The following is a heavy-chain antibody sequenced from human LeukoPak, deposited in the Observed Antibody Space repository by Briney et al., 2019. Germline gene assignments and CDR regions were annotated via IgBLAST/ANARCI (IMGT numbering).Heavy chain of an antibody. J-gene: IGHJ5*02. CDR2: IIPILGIA. V-gene: IGHV1-69*10. Sequence: ASVKVSCKASGGTFSSYAISWVRQAPGQGLEWMGWIIPILGIANYAQKFQGRVTITADKSTSTAYMELSSLRSEDTAVYYCARGSGYSYGPENWFDPWGQGTLVTVSS. CDR1: GGTFSSYA. D-gene: IGHD5-18*01. CDR3: ARGSGYSYGPENWFDP.